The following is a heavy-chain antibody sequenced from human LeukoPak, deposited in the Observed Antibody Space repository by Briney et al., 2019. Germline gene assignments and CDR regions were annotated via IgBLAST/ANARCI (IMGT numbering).Heavy chain of an antibody. J-gene: IGHJ3*02. V-gene: IGHV3-21*01. CDR1: GFTFSSYS. CDR3: ATGAADQEDDDAFDI. CDR2: ISSSSSYI. D-gene: IGHD6-13*01. Sequence: KPGGSLRLSCAASGFTFSSYSMNWVRQAPGKGLEWVSSISSSSSYIYYADSVKGRFTISRDNAKNSLYLQMNSLRAEDTAVYYGATGAADQEDDDAFDIWGQGTMVTVSS.